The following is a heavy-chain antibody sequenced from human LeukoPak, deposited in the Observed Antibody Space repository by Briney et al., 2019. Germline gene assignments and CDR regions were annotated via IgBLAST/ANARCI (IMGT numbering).Heavy chain of an antibody. J-gene: IGHJ6*04. CDR2: INAGIGNT. V-gene: IGHV1-3*01. CDR3: VVDIVAGDYYYGMDV. Sequence: ASVKVSCKASGYTFTSYAMHWVRQAPGQRLEWMGWINAGIGNTKYSQKFQGRVTITRDTSASTAYMELSSLRSEDTAVYYCVVDIVAGDYYYGMDVWGKGTTVTVSS. D-gene: IGHD5-12*01. CDR1: GYTFTSYA.